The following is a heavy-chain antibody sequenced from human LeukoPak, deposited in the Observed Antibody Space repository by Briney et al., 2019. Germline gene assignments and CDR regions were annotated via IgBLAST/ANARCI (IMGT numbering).Heavy chain of an antibody. Sequence: PGGSLRLFCAASGFTFSSCAMSWVRQAPGKGLEWVSAISGSGGSTYYADSVKGRFTISRDNSKNTLYLQMNSLRAEDTAVYYCAKDPSGSYYYYYGMDVWGQGTTVTVSS. V-gene: IGHV3-23*01. D-gene: IGHD1-26*01. CDR1: GFTFSSCA. J-gene: IGHJ6*02. CDR2: ISGSGGST. CDR3: AKDPSGSYYYYYGMDV.